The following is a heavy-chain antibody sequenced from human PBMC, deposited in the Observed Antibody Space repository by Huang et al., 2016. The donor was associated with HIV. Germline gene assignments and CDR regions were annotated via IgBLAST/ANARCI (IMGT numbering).Heavy chain of an antibody. CDR1: GGTFTSHP. J-gene: IGHJ4*02. V-gene: IGHV1-69*01. CDR2: SVTMFGTG. Sequence: QVQLVQSGAELKKPGSSVKVSCKASGGTFTSHPITWVRQATGQGFEWMGESVTMFGTGNNAQKFQGRVTITADEATATAYLELSSLKFEDTAIYYCARGLSGNIDSWGQGSLVTVSS. CDR3: ARGLSGNIDS. D-gene: IGHD5-18*01.